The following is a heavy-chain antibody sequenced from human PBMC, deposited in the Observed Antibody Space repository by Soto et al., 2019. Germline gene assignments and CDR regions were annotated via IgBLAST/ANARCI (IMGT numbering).Heavy chain of an antibody. V-gene: IGHV5-51*01. CDR3: GRHSRIGVAGFGY. J-gene: IGHJ4*02. Sequence: PGGSLKISCKASGYSFTSYCIGWVRQMPGKGLEWMAIIYPGDSDTKYSPSVQGRVTISGDKSISTAYLQWNSLKASDTAMYYCGRHSRIGVAGFGYWGQGNLVTVPP. D-gene: IGHD6-19*01. CDR1: GYSFTSYC. CDR2: IYPGDSDT.